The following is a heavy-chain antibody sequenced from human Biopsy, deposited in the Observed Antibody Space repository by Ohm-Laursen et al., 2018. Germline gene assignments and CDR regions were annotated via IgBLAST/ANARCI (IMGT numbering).Heavy chain of an antibody. CDR2: IYYTGNT. J-gene: IGHJ4*02. CDR1: GDSISTYY. Sequence: SDTLSLTCTASGDSISTYYWSWIRQPPGKGLQWIGYIYYTGNTDYNPSLQSRVTISVDTSRNHFSLRLSSLTAADTAVYYCARGSNDFGGLYFPRWGQGTLLTGSS. D-gene: IGHD4-23*01. CDR3: ARGSNDFGGLYFPR. V-gene: IGHV4-59*07.